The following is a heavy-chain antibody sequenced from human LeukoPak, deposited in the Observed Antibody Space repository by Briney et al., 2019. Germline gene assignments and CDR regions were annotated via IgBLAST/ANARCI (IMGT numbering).Heavy chain of an antibody. J-gene: IGHJ3*02. D-gene: IGHD3-10*01. CDR2: IFYSGST. CDR1: GGSISTSNYY. V-gene: IGHV4-39*07. CDR3: AKSNGYGLLDI. Sequence: SETLSLTCTVSGGSISTSNYYWGWIRQPPGKGLEWIGTIFYSGSTCHSPSLKSRVTISLDTSRNQFSLKLNSVTAADTAVYYCAKSNGYGLLDIWGQGTMVTVSS.